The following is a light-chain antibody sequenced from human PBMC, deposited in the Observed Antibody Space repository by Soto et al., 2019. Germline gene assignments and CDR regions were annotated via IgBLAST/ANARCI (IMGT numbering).Light chain of an antibody. Sequence: EIVMTQSPTILSVSPGERATLSCRASQSVSSNLAWYQQKPGQAPRLLIYGVYTRAPGIPARFSGSGSGTELTLTISSLQSEDFAVYYCQQSNNWITFGGGNKVEIK. CDR1: QSVSSN. CDR2: GVY. V-gene: IGKV3D-15*01. CDR3: QQSNNWIT. J-gene: IGKJ4*01.